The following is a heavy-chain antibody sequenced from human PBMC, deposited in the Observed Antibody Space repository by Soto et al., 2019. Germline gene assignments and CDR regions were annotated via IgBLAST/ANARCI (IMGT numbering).Heavy chain of an antibody. CDR2: INHSGST. CDR3: ARGRLRYNWNPRDYYYYGMDV. CDR1: GGSFSGYY. D-gene: IGHD1-20*01. V-gene: IGHV4-34*01. Sequence: PSETLSLTCAVYGGSFSGYYWSWIRQPPGKGLEWIGEINHSGSTNYNPSLKSRVTISVDTSKNQFSLKLSPVTAADTAVYYCARGRLRYNWNPRDYYYYGMDVWGKGTTVTVSS. J-gene: IGHJ6*04.